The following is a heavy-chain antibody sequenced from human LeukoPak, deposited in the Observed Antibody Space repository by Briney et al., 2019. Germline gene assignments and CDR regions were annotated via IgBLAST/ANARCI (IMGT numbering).Heavy chain of an antibody. Sequence: GASVKVSCKASGGTFSSYAISWVRQAPGQGLEWMGGIIPIFGTANYAQKFQGRVTITTDESTSTAYMELSSLRSEDTAVYYCARDGGIAAAGLHWGQETLVTVSS. J-gene: IGHJ4*02. CDR2: IIPIFGTA. CDR1: GGTFSSYA. V-gene: IGHV1-69*05. D-gene: IGHD6-13*01. CDR3: ARDGGIAAAGLH.